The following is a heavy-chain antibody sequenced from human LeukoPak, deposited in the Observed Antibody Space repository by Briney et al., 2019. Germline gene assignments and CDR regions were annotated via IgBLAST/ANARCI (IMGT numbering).Heavy chain of an antibody. CDR1: GGSFSGYY. D-gene: IGHD2-15*01. Sequence: PSETLSLTCAVYGGSFSGYYWSWIRQPPGKGLEWIGEINHSGSTNYNPSLKSRVTISVDTSKNQFSLKLSSVTAADTAVYYCARGKDRSGGSCQLVVDYWGQGTLVTVSS. J-gene: IGHJ4*02. CDR3: ARGKDRSGGSCQLVVDY. V-gene: IGHV4-34*01. CDR2: INHSGST.